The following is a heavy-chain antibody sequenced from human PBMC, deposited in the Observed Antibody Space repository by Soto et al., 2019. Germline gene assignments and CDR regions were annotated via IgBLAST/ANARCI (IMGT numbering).Heavy chain of an antibody. J-gene: IGHJ4*02. CDR1: GYTLSELF. D-gene: IGHD1-26*01. CDR3: ATGFPQWELLQY. V-gene: IGHV1-24*01. Sequence: QVQWVQSGAEVKKPGASVKVSCKVSGYTLSELFVHWVRQAPGKGLEWLGGFDPEEGNTIYAQNFRGRVTMTDDTSTDTAHMELSSLRSDDTAVYYCATGFPQWELLQYWGQGTLLTVSS. CDR2: FDPEEGNT.